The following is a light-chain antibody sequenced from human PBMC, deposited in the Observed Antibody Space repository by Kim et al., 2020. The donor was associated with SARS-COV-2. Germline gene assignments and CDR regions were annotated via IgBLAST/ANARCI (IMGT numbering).Light chain of an antibody. V-gene: IGKV1-5*01. CDR1: QSVSHY. Sequence: DIQMTQSPSTLSASVGDRVTITCRASQSVSHYLAWYQHKPGKAPKLLVYDASSLEGGVPSRFSGSGSGTELTLTLTSLQPDDFATYYCHQCGSSPWSFGQGTKVDIK. CDR2: DAS. CDR3: HQCGSSPWS. J-gene: IGKJ1*01.